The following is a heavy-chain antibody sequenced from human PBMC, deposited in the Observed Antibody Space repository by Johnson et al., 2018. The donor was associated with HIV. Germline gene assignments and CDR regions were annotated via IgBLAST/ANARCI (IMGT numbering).Heavy chain of an antibody. J-gene: IGHJ3*02. CDR2: INSDGSST. D-gene: IGHD4-17*01. CDR3: ARPGGDYSAFDI. V-gene: IGHV3-74*02. CDR1: GFTLSSYW. Sequence: VQLVESGGGLVQPGRSLRLSCAASGFTLSSYWMHWVRQVPGKGLVWVSRINSDGSSTNYADSVKGRFTISRDNSKNTLYLQMNSLRAEDTAVYYCARPGGDYSAFDIWGQGTMVTVSS.